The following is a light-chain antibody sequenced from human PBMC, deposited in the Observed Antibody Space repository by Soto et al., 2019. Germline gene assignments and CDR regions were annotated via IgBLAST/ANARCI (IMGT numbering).Light chain of an antibody. CDR1: SSDVGAYNF. J-gene: IGLJ1*01. CDR3: SSYTTSAPYV. V-gene: IGLV2-14*01. Sequence: QSALTQPASVSGSPGQSITISCTGTSSDVGAYNFVSWYQHHPGRAPKLIIYEVTIRPSGVSNRFSGSKSGHTASLTISGLQAEDEADYYCSSYTTSAPYVFGSGTKVTVL. CDR2: EVT.